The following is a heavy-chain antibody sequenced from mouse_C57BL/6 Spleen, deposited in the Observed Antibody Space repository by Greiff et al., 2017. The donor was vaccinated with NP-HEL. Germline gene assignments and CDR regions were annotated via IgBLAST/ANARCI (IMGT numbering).Heavy chain of an antibody. Sequence: DVKLQESGPELVKPGASVKISCKASGYSFTGYYMNWVKQSPEKSLEWIGEINPSTGGTTYNQKFKAKATLTVDKSSSTAYMQLKSLTSEDSAVYYCARGGNYYFDYWGQGTTLTVSS. J-gene: IGHJ2*01. CDR2: INPSTGGT. CDR1: GYSFTGYY. CDR3: ARGGNYYFDY. D-gene: IGHD2-1*01. V-gene: IGHV1-42*01.